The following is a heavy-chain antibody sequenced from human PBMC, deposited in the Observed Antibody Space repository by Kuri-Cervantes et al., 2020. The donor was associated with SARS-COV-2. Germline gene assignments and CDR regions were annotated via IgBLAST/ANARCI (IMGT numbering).Heavy chain of an antibody. Sequence: GESLKISCAASGFTFSNAWMSWVRQAPGKGLEWVANIKQDGSEKYYVDSVKGRFTISRDNAKNSLYLQMTSLRADDTAVYYCARLTGSGTVWYWGQGTLVTVSS. V-gene: IGHV3-7*01. D-gene: IGHD3-10*01. CDR2: IKQDGSEK. J-gene: IGHJ4*02. CDR3: ARLTGSGTVWY. CDR1: GFTFSNAW.